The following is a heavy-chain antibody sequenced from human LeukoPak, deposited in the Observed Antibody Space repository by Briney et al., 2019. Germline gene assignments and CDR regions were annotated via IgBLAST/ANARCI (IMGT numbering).Heavy chain of an antibody. V-gene: IGHV4-59*01. CDR1: GGSISSYY. CDR2: IYYSGST. J-gene: IGHJ4*02. CDR3: ARGRRYYFDY. Sequence: PSETLSLTCTVSGGSISSYYWSWIRQPPGKGLEWIGYIYYSGSTNYNPSLKSRVTISVDTSKNQFSLKLSSVTAADTALYYCARGRRYYFDYWGQGTLVTVSS.